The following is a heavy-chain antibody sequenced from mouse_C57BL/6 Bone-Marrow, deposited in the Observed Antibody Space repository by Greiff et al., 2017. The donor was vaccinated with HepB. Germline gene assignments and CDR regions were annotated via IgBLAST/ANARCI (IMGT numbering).Heavy chain of an antibody. D-gene: IGHD1-1*01. CDR2: IYPGDGDT. CDR1: GYAFSSSW. Sequence: VQLQQSGPELVKPGASVKISCKASGYAFSSSWMNWVKQRPGKGLEWIGRIYPGDGDTNYNGKFKGKATLTAEKSSSTAYMQLSSLTSEDSAVYFCARGAYSWFAYWGQGTLVTVSA. V-gene: IGHV1-82*01. J-gene: IGHJ3*01. CDR3: ARGAYSWFAY.